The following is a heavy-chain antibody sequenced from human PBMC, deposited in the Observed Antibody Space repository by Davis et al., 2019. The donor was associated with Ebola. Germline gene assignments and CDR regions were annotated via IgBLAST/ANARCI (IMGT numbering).Heavy chain of an antibody. CDR1: GFVFRNYV. CDR2: ISSGRTTL. D-gene: IGHD2-2*01. V-gene: IGHV3-48*02. Sequence: GESLKISCAASGFVFRNYVMSWVRQAPGKGLEWVSYISSGRTTLKYADSVKGRFAISRDNAKNSLYLQMNSLRDEDTAVYYCARSLGDIVLVPAALVPDYWGQGTLVTVSS. J-gene: IGHJ4*02. CDR3: ARSLGDIVLVPAALVPDY.